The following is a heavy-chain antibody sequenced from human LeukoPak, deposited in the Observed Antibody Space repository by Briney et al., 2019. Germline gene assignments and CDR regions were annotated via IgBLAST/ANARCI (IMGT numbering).Heavy chain of an antibody. CDR2: INHSGST. D-gene: IGHD3-16*02. V-gene: IGHV4-34*01. J-gene: IGHJ6*03. CDR1: GGSFSGYY. CDR3: ARGFPPYDYVWGSYRTNSYYYMDV. Sequence: SETLSLTCAVYGGSFSGYYWSWIRQPPGKGLEWIGEINHSGSTNYNPSLKSRVTILVDTSKNQFSLKLSSVTAADTAVYYCARGFPPYDYVWGSYRTNSYYYMDVWGKGTTVTVSS.